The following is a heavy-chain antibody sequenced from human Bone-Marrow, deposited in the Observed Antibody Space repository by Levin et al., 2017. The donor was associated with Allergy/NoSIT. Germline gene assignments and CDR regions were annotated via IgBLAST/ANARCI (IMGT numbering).Heavy chain of an antibody. Sequence: SETLSLTCTVSGGSISSSSYYWGWIRQPPGKGLEWIGSIYYSGSTYYNPSLKSRVTISVDTSKNQFSLKLSSVTAADTAVDYCARQLREDTAMVDWFDPWGQGTLVTVSS. V-gene: IGHV4-39*01. CDR1: GGSISSSSYY. CDR2: IYYSGST. D-gene: IGHD5-18*01. CDR3: ARQLREDTAMVDWFDP. J-gene: IGHJ5*02.